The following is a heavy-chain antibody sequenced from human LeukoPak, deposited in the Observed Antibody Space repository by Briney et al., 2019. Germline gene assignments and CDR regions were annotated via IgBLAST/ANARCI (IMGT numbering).Heavy chain of an antibody. CDR3: ARGRGSYYNGWFDP. CDR1: GGSFSGYY. D-gene: IGHD1-26*01. CDR2: INHSGST. Sequence: SETLSLTCAVYGGSFSGYYWSWIRQPPGKGLEWIGEINHSGSTNYNPSLKSRATISVDTSKNQFSLKLSSVTAADTAVYYCARGRGSYYNGWFDPWGQGTLVTVSS. V-gene: IGHV4-34*01. J-gene: IGHJ5*02.